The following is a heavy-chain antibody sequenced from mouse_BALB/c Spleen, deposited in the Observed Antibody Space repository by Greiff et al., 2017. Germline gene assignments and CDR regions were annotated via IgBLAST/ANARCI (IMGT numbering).Heavy chain of an antibody. J-gene: IGHJ3*01. V-gene: IGHV1S137*01. CDR1: GYTFTDYA. CDR2: ISTYYGDA. D-gene: IGHD2-4*01. CDR3: AREGDYDGRAWFAY. Sequence: QVHVKQSGAELVRPGVSVKISCKGSGYTFTDYAMHWVKQSHAKSLEWIGVISTYYGDASYNQKFKGKATMTVDKSSSTAYMELARLTSEDSAIYYCAREGDYDGRAWFAYWGQGTLVTVSA.